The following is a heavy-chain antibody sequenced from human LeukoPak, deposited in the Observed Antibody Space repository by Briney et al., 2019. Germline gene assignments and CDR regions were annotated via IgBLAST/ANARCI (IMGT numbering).Heavy chain of an antibody. CDR2: ISSTSETI. CDR1: GFAFSSYA. Sequence: GGSLRLSCAASGFAFSSYAMNWVRQAPGKGLEWVSFISSTSETIYYADSMKGRFTISRDNAENSLYLQMSSLRADDTAVYYCARDRVGGSFDFWGQGTLVTVFS. J-gene: IGHJ4*02. CDR3: ARDRVGGSFDF. V-gene: IGHV3-48*01. D-gene: IGHD6-19*01.